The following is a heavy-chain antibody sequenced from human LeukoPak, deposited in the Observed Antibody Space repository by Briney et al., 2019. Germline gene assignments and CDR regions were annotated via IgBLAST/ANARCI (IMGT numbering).Heavy chain of an antibody. CDR3: ARGPNNWFDP. CDR2: INHSGST. V-gene: IGHV4-34*01. Sequence: SETLSLTCAVYGGSFSGYYWSWIRQPPGKGLEWIGEINHSGSTNYNPSLKSRVTISVDTSKNQFSLKLSSVTAADTAVYYCARGPNNWFDPWGQGTLVTVSS. J-gene: IGHJ5*02. CDR1: GGSFSGYY.